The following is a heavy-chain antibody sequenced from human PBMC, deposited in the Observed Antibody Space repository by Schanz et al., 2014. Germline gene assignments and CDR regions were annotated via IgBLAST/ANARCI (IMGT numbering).Heavy chain of an antibody. J-gene: IGHJ6*02. CDR1: GFTFSSYW. CDR2: INSDDTTK. Sequence: EVQLVESGGGLVQPGGSLRLSCAASGFTFSSYWMLWVRQAPGKGLVWVSRINSDDTTKTYADSVKGRFTISRDNGEDTTYLQMNSLRVEDTGVYYCARPLGPNYYYYGLDVWGQGTTVTVSS. V-gene: IGHV3-74*02. CDR3: ARPLGPNYYYYGLDV.